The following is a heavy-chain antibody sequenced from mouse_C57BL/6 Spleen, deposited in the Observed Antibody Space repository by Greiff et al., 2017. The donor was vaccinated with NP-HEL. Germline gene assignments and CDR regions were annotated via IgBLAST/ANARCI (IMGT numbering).Heavy chain of an antibody. CDR1: GYTFTSYW. V-gene: IGHV1-61*01. J-gene: IGHJ1*03. CDR2: IYPSDSET. Sequence: VKLQQPGAELVRPGSSVKLSCKASGYTFTSYWMDWVKQRPGQGLEWIGNIYPSDSETHYNQKFKDKATLTVDKSSSTAYMQLSSLTSEDSAVYYCARSYGIHWYFDVWGTGTTVTVSS. CDR3: ARSYGIHWYFDV. D-gene: IGHD2-1*01.